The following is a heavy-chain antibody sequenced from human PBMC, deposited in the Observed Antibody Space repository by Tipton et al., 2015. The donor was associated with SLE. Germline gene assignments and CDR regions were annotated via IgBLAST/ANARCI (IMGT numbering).Heavy chain of an antibody. Sequence: SLRLSCAASGFPFSYYDMHWVRQAPGKGLEWVAVISFNGTNKYYTDSVKGRFSISRDNSKNTLYLQMNSLRGEDTALYYCARDHRWDSPRGYYHIDVWGKGTTVTVSS. CDR2: ISFNGTNK. J-gene: IGHJ6*03. D-gene: IGHD1-26*01. CDR1: GFPFSYYD. CDR3: ARDHRWDSPRGYYHIDV. V-gene: IGHV3-33*01.